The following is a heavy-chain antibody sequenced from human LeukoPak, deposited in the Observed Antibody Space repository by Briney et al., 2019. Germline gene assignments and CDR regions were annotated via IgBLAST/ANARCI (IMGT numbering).Heavy chain of an antibody. Sequence: PGGSLRLSCAASGFTFSTFSMNWVRQTPGKGLVWVSRINSDGSSTSYADSVKGRFTISRDNAKNTVYLQMNSLRAEDTAVYYCVPSGGGGLTGYSGMDVWGQGTTVIISS. D-gene: IGHD2-15*01. V-gene: IGHV3-74*01. CDR2: INSDGSST. J-gene: IGHJ6*02. CDR3: VPSGGGGLTGYSGMDV. CDR1: GFTFSTFS.